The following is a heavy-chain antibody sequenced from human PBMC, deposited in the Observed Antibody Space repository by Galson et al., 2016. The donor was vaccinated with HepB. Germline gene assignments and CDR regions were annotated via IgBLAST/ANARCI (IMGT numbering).Heavy chain of an antibody. J-gene: IGHJ5*02. D-gene: IGHD1-26*01. CDR2: IYYDGST. V-gene: IGHV4-59*01. CDR3: VKVGGAGYFDP. Sequence: TLSLTCTVSGGPISSYYWTWIRQPPGKRLEWIGYIYYDGSTDYNPSLRSRVTMSVDTSKNQFSLKLSSVTAADTAVYYCVKVGGAGYFDPWGQGTLVTVSS. CDR1: GGPISSYY.